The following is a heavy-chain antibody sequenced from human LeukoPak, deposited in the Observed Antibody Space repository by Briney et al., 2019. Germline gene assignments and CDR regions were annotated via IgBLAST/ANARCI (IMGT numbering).Heavy chain of an antibody. CDR3: AKTAIDTTYFVS. Sequence: GGSLRLSCAASGFAFSKYAVNWVRQAPGKGLEWVSAISGGGETTFYTGSVKGRFTVSRDNSRNTVYLQMNSLRAEDTAMYYCAKTAIDTTYFVSWGQGTLVTVSS. D-gene: IGHD2/OR15-2a*01. V-gene: IGHV3-23*01. CDR1: GFAFSKYA. CDR2: ISGGGETT. J-gene: IGHJ4*02.